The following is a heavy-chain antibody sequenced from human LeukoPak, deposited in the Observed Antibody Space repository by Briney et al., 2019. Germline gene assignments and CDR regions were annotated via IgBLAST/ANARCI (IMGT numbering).Heavy chain of an antibody. J-gene: IGHJ6*02. D-gene: IGHD1-26*01. V-gene: IGHV3-23*01. CDR2: VTASGGST. Sequence: GGSLRLSCVVSGFTFSSYAMNWVRQAPGKGLEWVSGVTASGGSTYYTDSVKGRFTISRDNSKNTLFMQMNSLRDEDTALYYCAKYVGQSGSNYYGLDVWGQGTAVTVSS. CDR3: AKYVGQSGSNYYGLDV. CDR1: GFTFSSYA.